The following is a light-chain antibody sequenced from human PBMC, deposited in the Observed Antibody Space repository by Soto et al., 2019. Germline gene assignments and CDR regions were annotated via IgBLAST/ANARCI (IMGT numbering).Light chain of an antibody. Sequence: QSVLTRPPSASGTPGQRVTISCSGSSSNIGNNYVYWYQHLPGTAPKLLISKNNQRPSGVPDRFSGSKSGTSASLAISGLRSEDEADYYCAAWDDSLSVLFGGGTKLTVL. CDR1: SSNIGNNY. CDR2: KNN. CDR3: AAWDDSLSVL. V-gene: IGLV1-47*01. J-gene: IGLJ3*02.